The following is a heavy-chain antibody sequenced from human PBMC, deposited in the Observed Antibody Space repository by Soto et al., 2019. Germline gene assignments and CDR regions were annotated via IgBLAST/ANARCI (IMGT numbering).Heavy chain of an antibody. CDR2: IYYSGST. J-gene: IGHJ6*03. CDR3: ARLYCSGGSCYSPTDYYYYMDV. Sequence: SETLSLTCTVSGGSISSYYWSWIRQPPGKGLEWIGYIYYSGSTNYNPSLKSRVTISVDTSKNQFSLKLSSVTAADTAVYYCARLYCSGGSCYSPTDYYYYMDVWGKGTTVTVSS. D-gene: IGHD2-15*01. CDR1: GGSISSYY. V-gene: IGHV4-59*01.